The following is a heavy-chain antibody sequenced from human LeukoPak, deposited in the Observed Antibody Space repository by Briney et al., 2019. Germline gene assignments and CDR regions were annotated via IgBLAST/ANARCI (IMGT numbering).Heavy chain of an antibody. CDR2: IFYVGST. J-gene: IGHJ3*02. Sequence: SETLSLTCTVSGDSIGSHYWSWIRQPPGKGLEWIGYIFYVGSTNYNPSLKSRVTISVDTSKNQFSLKLNSVTAADTAVYYCARDYYDSRGEAFDIWGKGTMVTVSS. D-gene: IGHD3-22*01. V-gene: IGHV4-59*11. CDR3: ARDYYDSRGEAFDI. CDR1: GDSIGSHY.